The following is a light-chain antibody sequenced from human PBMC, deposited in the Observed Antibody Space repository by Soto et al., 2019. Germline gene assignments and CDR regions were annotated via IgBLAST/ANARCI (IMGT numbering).Light chain of an antibody. CDR1: QSVSD. CDR3: QQYGSSHWT. J-gene: IGKJ1*01. Sequence: EIVLTQSPGTLSLSPGERATLSCRASQSVSDLAWHQQKPGQAPRLLIYGPSTRATGIPDRVSGSGSGTDFTLTISGLEHEDFAVYYCQQYGSSHWTLGQGTKVDIK. CDR2: GPS. V-gene: IGKV3-20*01.